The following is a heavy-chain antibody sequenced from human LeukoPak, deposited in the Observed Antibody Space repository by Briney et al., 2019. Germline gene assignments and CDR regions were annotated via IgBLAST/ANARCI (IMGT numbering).Heavy chain of an antibody. V-gene: IGHV4-34*01. J-gene: IGHJ6*03. CDR2: INLSGRT. D-gene: IGHD5-18*01. CDR3: ARGWPLLDTAMVGFYYYYYMDV. Sequence: SETLSLTCAVSGGSFTVYYWSWIRQPPGKGLEWIGQINLSGRTYYNPSLKSPVTLSVDTFNNQFSMMLSAVTAVCTAVYYCARGWPLLDTAMVGFYYYYYMDVWGKGTTVTVSS. CDR1: GGSFTVYY.